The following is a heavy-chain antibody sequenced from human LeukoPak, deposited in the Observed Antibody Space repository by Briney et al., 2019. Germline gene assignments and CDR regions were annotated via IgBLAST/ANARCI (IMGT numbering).Heavy chain of an antibody. J-gene: IGHJ4*02. D-gene: IGHD3-10*01. CDR1: GGSFSGYY. CDR2: INHSGST. V-gene: IGHV4-34*01. CDR3: AGDYGSGSYYNVIGDNY. Sequence: SSETLSLTCAVYGGSFSGYYWSWIRQPPGKGLEWIGEINHSGSTNYNPSLKSRVTISVDTSKNQFSLKLSSVTAADTAVYYCAGDYGSGSYYNVIGDNYWGQGTLVTVSS.